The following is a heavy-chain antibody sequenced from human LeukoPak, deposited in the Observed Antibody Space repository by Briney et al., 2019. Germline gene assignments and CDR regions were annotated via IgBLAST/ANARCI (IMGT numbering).Heavy chain of an antibody. Sequence: ASVKVSCKASGYTFTSYYMHWVRQAPGQGLEWMGIINPSGGSTSYAQKFQGRVTMTRDTSTSTVYTELSSLRSEDTAVYYCARTLAGIGGGRPFGYWGQGTLVTVSS. CDR1: GYTFTSYY. D-gene: IGHD6-19*01. CDR3: ARTLAGIGGGRPFGY. V-gene: IGHV1-46*01. CDR2: INPSGGST. J-gene: IGHJ4*02.